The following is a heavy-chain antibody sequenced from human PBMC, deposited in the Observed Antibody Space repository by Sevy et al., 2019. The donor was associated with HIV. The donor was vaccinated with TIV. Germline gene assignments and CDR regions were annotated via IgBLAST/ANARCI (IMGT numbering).Heavy chain of an antibody. Sequence: GGSLRLSCVASGFTLNSYAMSWVRQAPGKGLEWISDISGTGGRTNYADSVVGRFTISRDNSKNTLYLQMNSLRAEDTAIYYCARDGYNWIPFDRWGPGTLVTVSS. CDR2: ISGTGGRT. CDR1: GFTLNSYA. J-gene: IGHJ5*02. CDR3: ARDGYNWIPFDR. V-gene: IGHV3-23*01. D-gene: IGHD1-20*01.